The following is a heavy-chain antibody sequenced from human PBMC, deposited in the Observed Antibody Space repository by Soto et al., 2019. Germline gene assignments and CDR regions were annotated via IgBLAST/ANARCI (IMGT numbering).Heavy chain of an antibody. D-gene: IGHD6-19*01. CDR1: GFTFSSYG. J-gene: IGHJ6*02. V-gene: IGHV3-30*18. CDR2: ISYDGSNK. Sequence: GGSLRLSCAASGFTFSSYGMHWVRQAPGKGLEWVAVISYDGSNKYYADSVKGRFTISRDNSKNTLYLQMNSLRAEDTAVYYCAKEQGSGWPAQVSKNYYYYGMDVWGQGTTVTVSS. CDR3: AKEQGSGWPAQVSKNYYYYGMDV.